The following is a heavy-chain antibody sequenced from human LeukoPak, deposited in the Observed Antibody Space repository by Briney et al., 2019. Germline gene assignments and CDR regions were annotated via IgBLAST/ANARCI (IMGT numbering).Heavy chain of an antibody. J-gene: IGHJ4*02. CDR2: IVVGSGNT. V-gene: IGHV1-58*01. CDR1: GFTFTSSA. Sequence: ASVKVSCKASGFTFTSSAVQWVRQARGQRLEWIGWIVVGSGNTNYAQKFQERVTITRDMSTSTAYMELSSLRAEDTAVYYCAKQLGYCSDGSCYFPYWGQGTLVTVSS. CDR3: AKQLGYCSDGSCYFPY. D-gene: IGHD2-15*01.